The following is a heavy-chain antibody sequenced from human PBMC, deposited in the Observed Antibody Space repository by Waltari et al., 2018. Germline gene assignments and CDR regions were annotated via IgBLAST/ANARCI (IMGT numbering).Heavy chain of an antibody. Sequence: EVQLVESGGGLVQPGGSLRLSCAASGFTFSSYWMSGVRQAPGKGLEWVANIKQDGSEKYYVDSVKGRFTISRDNAKNSLYLQMNSLRAEDTAVYYCASAAATYYYYGMDVWGQGTTVTVSS. J-gene: IGHJ6*02. D-gene: IGHD6-13*01. CDR2: IKQDGSEK. CDR3: ASAAATYYYYGMDV. CDR1: GFTFSSYW. V-gene: IGHV3-7*01.